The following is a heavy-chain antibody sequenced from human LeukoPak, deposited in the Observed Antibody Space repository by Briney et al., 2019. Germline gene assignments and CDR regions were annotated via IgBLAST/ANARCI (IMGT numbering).Heavy chain of an antibody. D-gene: IGHD5-18*01. J-gene: IGHJ5*02. CDR3: ARDSIGYSYGTGS. CDR1: GFTFSSYS. CDR2: ISSSSSYI. Sequence: PGGSLRLSCAASGFTFSSYSMNWVRQAPGKGLEWVSSISSSSSYIYYADSVKGRFTISRDNAKNSLYLQMNSLRAEDTAVYYCARDSIGYSYGTGSWGQGNLVTLSS. V-gene: IGHV3-21*01.